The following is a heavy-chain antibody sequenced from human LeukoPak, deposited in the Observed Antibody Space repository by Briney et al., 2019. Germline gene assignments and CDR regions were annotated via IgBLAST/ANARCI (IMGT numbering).Heavy chain of an antibody. V-gene: IGHV3-23*01. J-gene: IGHJ4*02. CDR1: GFTFSSYA. CDR3: AKGHRSGGTCYYDY. Sequence: PGGSLRLSCAASGFTFSSYAMSWVRQAPGKGLEWVSGISGGGGSTYYADSVKGRFTISRHNSKNTLYLQMNSLRAEDTAVYYCAKGHRSGGTCYYDYWGQGNLVTVSS. D-gene: IGHD2-15*01. CDR2: ISGGGGST.